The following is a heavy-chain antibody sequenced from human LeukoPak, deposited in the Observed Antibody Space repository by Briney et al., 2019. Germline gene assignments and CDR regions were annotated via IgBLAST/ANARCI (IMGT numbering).Heavy chain of an antibody. V-gene: IGHV4-59*01. CDR2: IYHSGTT. Sequence: SETLSLTCAVSGVSISSYYWSWIRQSPGKGLEWIGNIYHSGTTNYNPSLKSRVTISVDTSKNKFSLRLSSVTASDTAIYYCARESPTSCFGMDVWGQGTTVTVSS. D-gene: IGHD2-15*01. CDR1: GVSISSYY. J-gene: IGHJ6*02. CDR3: ARESPTSCFGMDV.